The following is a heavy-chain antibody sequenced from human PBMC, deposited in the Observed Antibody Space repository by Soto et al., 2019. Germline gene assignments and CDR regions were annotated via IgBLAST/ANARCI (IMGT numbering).Heavy chain of an antibody. V-gene: IGHV3-33*01. D-gene: IGHD1-1*01. CDR3: ARDGQNQRTYAMDC. CDR1: GFTFSNNA. J-gene: IGHJ6*02. Sequence: GGSLRLSCATSGFTFSNNAMHWVRQAPGKGLEWVAQIWYDGSNKYHADSVKGRFTISRDNSKNTVSLQMKSLRAEDMAVYYCARDGQNQRTYAMDCWGQGTTVTVSS. CDR2: IWYDGSNK.